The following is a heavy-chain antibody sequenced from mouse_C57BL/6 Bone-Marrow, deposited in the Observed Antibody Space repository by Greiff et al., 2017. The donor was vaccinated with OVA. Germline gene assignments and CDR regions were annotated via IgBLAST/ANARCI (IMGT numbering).Heavy chain of an antibody. Sequence: EVKLVESGGGLVKPGGSLKLSCAASGFTFSSYTMSWVRQTPEKRLEWVATISGGGGNTYYPDSVKGRFTISRDNAKNTLYLQMSSLRSEDTALYYCARQRYYGSRYYAMDYWGQGTSVTVSS. J-gene: IGHJ4*01. V-gene: IGHV5-9*01. CDR1: GFTFSSYT. D-gene: IGHD1-1*01. CDR3: ARQRYYGSRYYAMDY. CDR2: ISGGGGNT.